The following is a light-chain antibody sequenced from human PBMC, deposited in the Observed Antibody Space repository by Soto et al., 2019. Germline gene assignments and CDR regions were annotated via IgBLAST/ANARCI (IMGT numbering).Light chain of an antibody. J-gene: IGKJ2*01. CDR3: LQHNTYPYT. CDR1: QGISNL. CDR2: AAS. Sequence: DIQMTQSPSSLSASVGDRVTITCRASQGISNLLGWFQHKPGKAPKRLIYAASSLQGGVPSRFSGTGSGTEFTLTITGMQPEDFADYYCLQHNTYPYTFGQGTKLEIK. V-gene: IGKV1-17*01.